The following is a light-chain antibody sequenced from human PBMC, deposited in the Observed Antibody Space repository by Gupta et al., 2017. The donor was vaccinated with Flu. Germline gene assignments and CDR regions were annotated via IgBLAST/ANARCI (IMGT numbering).Light chain of an antibody. Sequence: ALTQPRSVSGSPGQSVTISCTGTSSDVGGYNYVSWYHQHPGKAPKLMIDDVSKRPSAVADRVSGSKSGNTASMTISGLQAEDEADYYCCSYAGSYTLGVFGTGTKVTVL. CDR1: SSDVGGYNY. J-gene: IGLJ1*01. V-gene: IGLV2-11*01. CDR3: CSYAGSYTLGV. CDR2: DVS.